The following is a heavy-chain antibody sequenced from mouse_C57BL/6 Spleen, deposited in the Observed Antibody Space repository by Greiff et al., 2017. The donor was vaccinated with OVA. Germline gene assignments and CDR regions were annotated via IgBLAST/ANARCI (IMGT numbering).Heavy chain of an antibody. CDR3: ARNGGKYYGSGYYFDY. CDR2: INPNNGGT. CDR1: GYTFTDYY. V-gene: IGHV1-26*01. D-gene: IGHD1-1*01. J-gene: IGHJ2*01. Sequence: EVQLQQSGPELVKPGASVKISCKASGYTFTDYYMNWVKQSPGKSLEWIGAINPNNGGTSYNQKFKGKATLTVDKSSSTAYMKLRSLTSEDSAVYYCARNGGKYYGSGYYFDYWGQGTTLTVSS.